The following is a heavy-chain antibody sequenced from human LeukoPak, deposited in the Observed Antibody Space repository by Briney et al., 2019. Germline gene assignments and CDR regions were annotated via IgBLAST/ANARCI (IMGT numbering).Heavy chain of an antibody. D-gene: IGHD5-18*01. CDR1: GFTFSSYW. CDR2: ISGSGGST. CDR3: AGRPTGYSSGYIH. Sequence: GGSLRLSCAASGFTFSSYWMHWVRQAPGKGLEWVSAISGSGGSTYYADSVKGRFTISRDNSENIVYLQMNNLRVEDTAVYYCAGRPTGYSSGYIHWGQGTLVTVSS. V-gene: IGHV3-23*01. J-gene: IGHJ4*02.